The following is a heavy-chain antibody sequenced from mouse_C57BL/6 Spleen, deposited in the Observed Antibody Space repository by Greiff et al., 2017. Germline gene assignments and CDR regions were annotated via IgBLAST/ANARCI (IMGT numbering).Heavy chain of an antibody. J-gene: IGHJ2*01. CDR1: GYTFTSYW. V-gene: IGHV1-52*01. Sequence: QVQLQQPGAELVKPGSSVKLSCKASGYTFTSYWMHWVKQRPIQGLEWIGNIDPSDSENHYNQKFKDKATLTVDKYSSTAYMQLSSLTSEDSAVSDCARGVLLLSTVADYWGQGTTLTVSS. D-gene: IGHD1-1*01. CDR2: IDPSDSEN. CDR3: ARGVLLLSTVADY.